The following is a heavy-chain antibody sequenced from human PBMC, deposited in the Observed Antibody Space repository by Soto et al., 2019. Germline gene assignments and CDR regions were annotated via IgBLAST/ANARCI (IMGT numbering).Heavy chain of an antibody. J-gene: IGHJ4*02. Sequence: ASVKVSCKVSGYTLTELSMHWVRQAPGKGPEWMGGFDPEDGETIYAQKFQGRVTMTEDTSTDTAYMELSGLRSEDTVVYYCATRILERYHGYSGYDYWGQGTLVTVSS. D-gene: IGHD5-12*01. CDR2: FDPEDGET. CDR3: ATRILERYHGYSGYDY. V-gene: IGHV1-24*01. CDR1: GYTLTELS.